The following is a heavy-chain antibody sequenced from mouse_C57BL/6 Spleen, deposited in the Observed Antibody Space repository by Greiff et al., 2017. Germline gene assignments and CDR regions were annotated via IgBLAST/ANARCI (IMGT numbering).Heavy chain of an antibody. CDR2: IDPETGGT. J-gene: IGHJ3*01. CDR1: GYTFTDYE. D-gene: IGHD2-5*01. V-gene: IGHV1-15*01. Sequence: QVQLQQSGAELVRPGASVTLSCKASGYTFTDYEMHWVKQTPVHGLEWIGAIDPETGGTAYNQKFKGKAILTADKSSSTAYMALRSLTSEDSAVYYGTRSYSNYHSAWCAYWGQGTLVTVSA. CDR3: TRSYSNYHSAWCAY.